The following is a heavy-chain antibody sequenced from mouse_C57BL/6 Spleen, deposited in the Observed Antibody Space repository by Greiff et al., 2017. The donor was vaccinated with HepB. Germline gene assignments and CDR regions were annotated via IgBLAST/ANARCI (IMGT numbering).Heavy chain of an antibody. V-gene: IGHV1-11*01. CDR3: GMGYSNHGDYAMDY. D-gene: IGHD2-5*01. CDR1: GYTFTDHI. Sequence: KQSGAELASPGASVTLSCKASGYTFTDHIMNWVKKRPGQGLEWIGRIYPVSGETNYNQKFMGKATLSVDRSSSTVYMVLNSLTSEDPAVYYCGMGYSNHGDYAMDYWGQGTSVTVSS. CDR2: IYPVSGET. J-gene: IGHJ4*01.